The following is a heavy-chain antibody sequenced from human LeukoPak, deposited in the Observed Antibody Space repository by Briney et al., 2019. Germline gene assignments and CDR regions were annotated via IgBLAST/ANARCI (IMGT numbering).Heavy chain of an antibody. CDR3: ARLAAADYYYYMDV. J-gene: IGHJ6*03. V-gene: IGHV4-61*02. Sequence: SETLSLTCTVSGGSISSGSYYWNWIRQPAGKGLEWIGRIYTSGSTNFNPSLKSRVTMSVDTSKNQFSLKLSSVTAADTAVYYCARLAAADYYYYMDVWGKGTTVTISS. D-gene: IGHD2-15*01. CDR1: GGSISSGSYY. CDR2: IYTSGST.